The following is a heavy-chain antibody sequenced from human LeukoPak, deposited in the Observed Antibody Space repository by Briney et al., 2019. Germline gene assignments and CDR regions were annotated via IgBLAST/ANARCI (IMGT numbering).Heavy chain of an antibody. V-gene: IGHV3-15*01. J-gene: IGHJ4*02. CDR1: GFTFSSYG. Sequence: GGSLRLSCAASGFTFSSYGMHWVRQAPGKGLEWVGRIKSKTDGGTTDYAAPVKGRFTISRDDSKNTLYLQMNSLKTEDTAVYYCVRRRSGYFDYWGQGTLVTVSS. CDR2: IKSKTDGGTT. CDR3: VRRRSGYFDY. D-gene: IGHD3-22*01.